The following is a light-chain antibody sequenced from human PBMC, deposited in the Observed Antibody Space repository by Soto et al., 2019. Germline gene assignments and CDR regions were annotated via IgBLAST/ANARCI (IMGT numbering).Light chain of an antibody. Sequence: DIQMTQSPSSLSASVGDRVTITCRASQSISSYLNWYQQKPGKVPKLLIYAASSLQSGVPSRFSGSGSGTDFTLTISSLQPEDVATYYWQQGYSTPYTFGQGTKLEIK. V-gene: IGKV1-39*01. CDR2: AAS. J-gene: IGKJ2*01. CDR1: QSISSY. CDR3: QQGYSTPYT.